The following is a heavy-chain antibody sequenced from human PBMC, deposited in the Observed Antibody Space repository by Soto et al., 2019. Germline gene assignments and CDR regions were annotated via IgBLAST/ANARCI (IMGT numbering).Heavy chain of an antibody. CDR1: GGSISSSSYY. CDR2: IYYSGST. Sequence: QLQLQESGPGLVKPSETLSLTCTVSGGSISSSSYYWGWIRQPPGKGLEWIGSIYYSGSTYYNPSLKSRVTISGDTSKNQFSLKLSSVTAADTAVYYCARHDRNEINYSSSWYAFDYWGQGTLVTVSS. V-gene: IGHV4-39*01. D-gene: IGHD6-13*01. J-gene: IGHJ4*02. CDR3: ARHDRNEINYSSSWYAFDY.